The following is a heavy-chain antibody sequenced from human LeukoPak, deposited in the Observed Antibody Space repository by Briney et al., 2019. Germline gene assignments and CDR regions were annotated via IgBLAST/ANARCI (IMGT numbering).Heavy chain of an antibody. CDR2: IYYSGST. CDR1: GGSISSSSYY. D-gene: IGHD3-3*01. V-gene: IGHV4-39*01. CDR3: ARQPRVLRFLEWLLHSWFDP. Sequence: PSETLSLTCTVSGGSISSSSYYWGWIRQPPGKGLEWIGSIYYSGSTYYNPSLKSRVTISVDTSKNQFSLKLSSVTAADTAVYYCARQPRVLRFLEWLLHSWFDPWGQGTLVTVSS. J-gene: IGHJ5*02.